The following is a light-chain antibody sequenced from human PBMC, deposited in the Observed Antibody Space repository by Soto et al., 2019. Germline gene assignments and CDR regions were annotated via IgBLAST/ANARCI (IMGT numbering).Light chain of an antibody. J-gene: IGLJ3*02. CDR1: NLGTKH. V-gene: IGLV3-21*02. CDR2: DDN. Sequence: SYELTQPPSVSVAPGQTARITCEGTNLGTKHVHWCQQRPGQAPVLVVYDDNERPSGIPERVSGSNSGNTATLTVRSVEPGDEADYYRQVWDTGRDPWVFGGGTQLPVL. CDR3: QVWDTGRDPWV.